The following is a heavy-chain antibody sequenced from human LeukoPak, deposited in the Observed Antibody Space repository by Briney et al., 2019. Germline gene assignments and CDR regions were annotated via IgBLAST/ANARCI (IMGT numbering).Heavy chain of an antibody. V-gene: IGHV4-59*01. CDR3: ARVHRDSSGSRPDYYYGMDV. CDR2: IYYSGST. Sequence: PSETLSLTCSVSGGSISSYYWSWIRQPPGKGLEWIGYIYYSGSTNYNPSLRSRVTISVDTSKNQFSLKLSSVTAADTAVYYCARVHRDSSGSRPDYYYGMDVWGQGTTVTVSS. D-gene: IGHD3-22*01. J-gene: IGHJ6*02. CDR1: GGSISSYY.